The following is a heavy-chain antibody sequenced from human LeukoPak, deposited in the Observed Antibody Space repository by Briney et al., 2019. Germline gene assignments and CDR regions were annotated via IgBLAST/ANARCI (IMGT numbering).Heavy chain of an antibody. CDR2: MNPNNGKT. J-gene: IGHJ6*03. V-gene: IGHV1-8*01. Sequence: ASXKVSFKASGYTFTNYDINWVGQASGQGREWMGWMNPNNGKTGNAQKDQGRVTITKKTSIRTAYMELSSLRSEDTAVYYCARCGYGNYYYYYMDVWGKGTTVTVSS. CDR1: GYTFTNYD. D-gene: IGHD3-22*01. CDR3: ARCGYGNYYYYYMDV.